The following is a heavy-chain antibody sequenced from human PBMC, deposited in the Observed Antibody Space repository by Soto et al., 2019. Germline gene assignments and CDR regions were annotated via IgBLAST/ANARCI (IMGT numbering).Heavy chain of an antibody. CDR1: GFTFSSYG. D-gene: IGHD2-15*01. Sequence: GGSLRLSCGASGFTFSSYGMHWVRQAPGKGLEWVAVIWYDGSNKYYADSVKGRFTISRDNSKNTLYLQMNSLRAEDTAVYYCARAPMSVVVAAVDYWGQGTLVTVSS. V-gene: IGHV3-33*01. J-gene: IGHJ4*02. CDR3: ARAPMSVVVAAVDY. CDR2: IWYDGSNK.